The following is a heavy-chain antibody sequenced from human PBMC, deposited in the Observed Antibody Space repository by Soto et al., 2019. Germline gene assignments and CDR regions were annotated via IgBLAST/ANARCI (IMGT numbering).Heavy chain of an antibody. Sequence: DVQLVDSGGGLVQPGGSLRLSCAASGFTFSNYALCWVRQAPGKGLEWGSLVSATAGTTYYTDSVKGRFTISRDNSRNTVYLQMNSLRADDTAVYYCAKDRLAGGFDYWGQGTLVTVSS. D-gene: IGHD3-16*01. V-gene: IGHV3-23*04. J-gene: IGHJ4*02. CDR3: AKDRLAGGFDY. CDR2: VSATAGTT. CDR1: GFTFSNYA.